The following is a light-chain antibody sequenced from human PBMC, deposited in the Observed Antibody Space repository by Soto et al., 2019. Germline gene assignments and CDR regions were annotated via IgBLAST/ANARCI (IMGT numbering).Light chain of an antibody. Sequence: QSALTQPASVSGSPGQSITISCTGITNEFATYNWVSWYQQHPGQVPKLIIYEVIHRPSGVSTRFSGSKSGNTASLTISGLQTEDEADYYCSSITLHGITLFGGGTKLTVL. CDR3: SSITLHGITL. CDR1: TNEFATYNW. V-gene: IGLV2-14*03. CDR2: EVI. J-gene: IGLJ2*01.